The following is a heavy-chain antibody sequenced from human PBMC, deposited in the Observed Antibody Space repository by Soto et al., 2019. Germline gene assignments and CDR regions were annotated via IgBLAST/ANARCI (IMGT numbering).Heavy chain of an antibody. J-gene: IGHJ4*02. CDR2: IYYSGST. D-gene: IGHD3-10*01. CDR1: GCSISSGGYY. V-gene: IGHV4-31*03. CDR3: ARMGDSNDYYGSGSYPAVGWYFDY. Sequence: SETLSLTCTVSGCSISSGGYYWSWIRQDPGKGLEWIGYIYYSGSTYYNPSLKSRVTISVDTSKNQFSLKLSSVTAADTAVYYCARMGDSNDYYGSGSYPAVGWYFDYWGQGTLVTVSS.